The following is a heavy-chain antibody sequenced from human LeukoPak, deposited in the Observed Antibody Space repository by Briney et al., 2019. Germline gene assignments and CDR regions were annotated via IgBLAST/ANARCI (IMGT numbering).Heavy chain of an antibody. CDR1: GFTVRSKY. CDR3: ATELRYVGGYFDY. J-gene: IGHJ4*02. Sequence: PGGSLRLSCAASGFTVRSKYMSWVRQAPGKGPEWVSVILTGYNTYYSDSVRGRFTISRDHSRNTLYLQMNNLRAEDTAVYYCATELRYVGGYFDYWGQGTLVTVSS. D-gene: IGHD3-9*01. CDR2: ILTGYNT. V-gene: IGHV3-53*01.